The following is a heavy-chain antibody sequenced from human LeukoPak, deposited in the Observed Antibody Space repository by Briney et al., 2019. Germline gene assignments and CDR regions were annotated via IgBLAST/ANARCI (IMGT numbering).Heavy chain of an antibody. CDR2: INSDGSST. Sequence: PGGSLRLSCAASGFTFSSYWMHWVRQAPGKGLVWVSRINSDGSSTSYADSVKGRFTISRDNAKNTLYLQMNSLRAEDTAVYYRARADDGVYSWVNYWGQGTLVTVSS. J-gene: IGHJ4*02. CDR3: ARADDGVYSWVNY. D-gene: IGHD4-23*01. CDR1: GFTFSSYW. V-gene: IGHV3-74*01.